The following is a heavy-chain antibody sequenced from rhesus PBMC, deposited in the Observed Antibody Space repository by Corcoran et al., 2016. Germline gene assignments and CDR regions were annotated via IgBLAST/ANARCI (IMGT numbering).Heavy chain of an antibody. CDR3: ASGGYSGYRLGDY. CDR2: SYGSGSST. D-gene: IGHD5-42*01. CDR1: GGSISSRY. Sequence: QLQLQESGPGLVKPSEPLSVTCAVSGGSISSRYWRWIRQATGTGLEWIGYSYGSGSSTNDNPSPKSRVTLSVDTSKNQLSLKLSSGTAEDTAVYYCASGGYSGYRLGDYWGQGVLVTVSS. J-gene: IGHJ4*01. V-gene: IGHV4-169*02.